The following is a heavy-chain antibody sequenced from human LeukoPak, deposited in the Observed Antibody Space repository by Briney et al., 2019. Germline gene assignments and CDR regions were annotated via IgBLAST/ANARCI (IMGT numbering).Heavy chain of an antibody. CDR2: INPSGGST. D-gene: IGHD5-12*01. Sequence: ASVKVSCKASGYTFTSYYMHWVRQAPGQGLEWMGIINPSGGSTSYAQKFQGRATMTRDTSTSTVYMELSSLRSEDTAVYYCARVAGYSGYDLPFWFDPWGQGTLVTVSS. V-gene: IGHV1-46*01. CDR3: ARVAGYSGYDLPFWFDP. CDR1: GYTFTSYY. J-gene: IGHJ5*02.